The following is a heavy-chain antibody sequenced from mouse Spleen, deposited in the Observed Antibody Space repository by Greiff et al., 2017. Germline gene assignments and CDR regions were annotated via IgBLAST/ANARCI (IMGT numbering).Heavy chain of an antibody. CDR1: GYTFTDYE. Sequence: VQLQESGAELVRPGASVTLSCKASGYTFTDYEMHWVKQTPVHGLEWIGAIDPETGGTAYNQKFKGKAILTADKSSSTAYMELRSLTSEDSAVYYCTRGDYDGWYFDVWGAGTTVTVSS. D-gene: IGHD2-4*01. V-gene: IGHV1-15*01. J-gene: IGHJ1*01. CDR3: TRGDYDGWYFDV. CDR2: IDPETGGT.